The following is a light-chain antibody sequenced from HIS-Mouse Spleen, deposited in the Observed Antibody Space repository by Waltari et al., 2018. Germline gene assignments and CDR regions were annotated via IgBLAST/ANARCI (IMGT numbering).Light chain of an antibody. CDR3: CSYAGSSRV. CDR1: SSDVGSYNL. CDR2: EGS. V-gene: IGLV2-23*01. Sequence: QSALTQPASVSGSPGQSITISCTGTSSDVGSYNLVPWYQQHPGKAPKRMIYEGSKRPSGVSNRFSGSKSGNTASLTISGLQAEDEADYYCCSYAGSSRVFGGGTKLTVL. J-gene: IGLJ3*02.